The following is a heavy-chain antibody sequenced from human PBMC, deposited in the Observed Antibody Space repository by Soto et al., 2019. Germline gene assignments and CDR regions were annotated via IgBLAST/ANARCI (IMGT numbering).Heavy chain of an antibody. J-gene: IGHJ4*02. CDR3: ARQTPHYYDSSGYQGWPDY. Sequence: SQTLSLTCAISGDTVSSNSAAWNWIRQSPSRGLEWLGRTHYRSKWYNDYAVSVKSRITINPDTSKNQFSLQLNSVTPEDTAVYYCARQTPHYYDSSGYQGWPDYWGQGTLVTVSS. CDR1: GDTVSSNSAA. CDR2: THYRSKWYN. D-gene: IGHD3-22*01. V-gene: IGHV6-1*01.